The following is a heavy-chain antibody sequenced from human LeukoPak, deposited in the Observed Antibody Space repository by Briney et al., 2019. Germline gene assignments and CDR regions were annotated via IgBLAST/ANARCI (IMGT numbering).Heavy chain of an antibody. J-gene: IGHJ3*02. CDR1: GFTFSSYA. CDR2: ISSNGGST. D-gene: IGHD3-10*01. Sequence: GGSLRLSCSASGFTFSSYAMHWVRQAPGKGLEYVSAISSNGGSTYYADSVKGRFTISRDNSKNTLYLQMSSLRAEDTAVYYCVKAGQWFGELSAFDIWGQGTIVTVSS. V-gene: IGHV3-64D*06. CDR3: VKAGQWFGELSAFDI.